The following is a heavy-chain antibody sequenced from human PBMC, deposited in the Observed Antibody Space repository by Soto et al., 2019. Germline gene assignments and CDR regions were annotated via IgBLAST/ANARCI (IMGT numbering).Heavy chain of an antibody. J-gene: IGHJ6*02. D-gene: IGHD2-2*01. CDR1: GYTFTSYG. CDR2: ISAYNGNT. CDR3: ARELFVVVVPAAIHLTWYGMDV. V-gene: IGHV1-18*01. Sequence: ASVKVSCKASGYTFTSYGISWVRQAPGQGLEWMGWISAYNGNTNYAQKLQGRVTMTTDTSTSTAYMELRSLRSDDTAVYYCARELFVVVVPAAIHLTWYGMDVWGQGTTVTV.